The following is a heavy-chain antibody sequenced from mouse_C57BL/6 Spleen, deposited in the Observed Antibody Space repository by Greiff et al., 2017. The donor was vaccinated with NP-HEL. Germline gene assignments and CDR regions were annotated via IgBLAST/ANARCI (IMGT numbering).Heavy chain of an antibody. D-gene: IGHD1-1*01. CDR1: GFTFSDYY. Sequence: EVMLVESGGGLVQPGGSLKLSCAASGFTFSDYYMYWVRQTPEKRLEWVAYISNGGGSTYYPDTVKGRFTISRDNDKNTLYLQMSRLKSEDTAMYYCARWDYYGSSSYAMDYWGQGTSVTVSS. CDR2: ISNGGGST. V-gene: IGHV5-12*01. CDR3: ARWDYYGSSSYAMDY. J-gene: IGHJ4*01.